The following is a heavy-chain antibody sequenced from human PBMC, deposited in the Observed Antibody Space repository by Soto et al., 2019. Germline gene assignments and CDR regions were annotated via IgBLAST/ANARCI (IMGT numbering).Heavy chain of an antibody. J-gene: IGHJ4*02. CDR3: AVSNYHGSGSAYEY. V-gene: IGHV3-23*01. CDR2: LTPRGFNT. D-gene: IGHD3-10*01. CDR1: GFTFSDRA. Sequence: EVQLLESGGDLVQPGGSLRLSCAASGFTFSDRAMTWVRQAPGKGLEWVSALTPRGFNTYYTDSVRGRFTIYRDNSRNSLYLVMKSLRAEGAATYYWAVSNYHGSGSAYEYWGKGTLVGVSS.